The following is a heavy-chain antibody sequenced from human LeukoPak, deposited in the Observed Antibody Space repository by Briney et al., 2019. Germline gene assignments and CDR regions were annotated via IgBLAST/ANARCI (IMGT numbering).Heavy chain of an antibody. CDR3: ARVRGGYYDILTGYLRPNWFDP. J-gene: IGHJ5*02. D-gene: IGHD3-9*01. CDR1: GYTFTSYD. Sequence: ASVKVSCKASGYTFTSYDINWVRQATGQGLEWMGWMNPNSGNTGYAQKFQGRVTMTRNTSISTAYMELSSLGSEDTAVYYCARVRGGYYDILTGYLRPNWFDPWGQGTLVTVSS. V-gene: IGHV1-8*01. CDR2: MNPNSGNT.